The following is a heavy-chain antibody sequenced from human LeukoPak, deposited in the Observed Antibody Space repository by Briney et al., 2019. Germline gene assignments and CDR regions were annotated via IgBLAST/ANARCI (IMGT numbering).Heavy chain of an antibody. D-gene: IGHD1-20*01. V-gene: IGHV3-23*01. CDR3: AKYGWITATLAGFDM. J-gene: IGHJ3*02. CDR1: GFTFSTYA. Sequence: GGSLRLSCAASGFTFSTYAISWVRQAPGKGLEWVSVISGSGGGTNYADSVKGRFTISRDDSQNTLYLQMNSLRVEDTAVYYCAKYGWITATLAGFDMWGQGTMVTVSS. CDR2: ISGSGGGT.